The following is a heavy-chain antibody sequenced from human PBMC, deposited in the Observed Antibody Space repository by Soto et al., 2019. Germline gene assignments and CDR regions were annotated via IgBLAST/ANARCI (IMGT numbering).Heavy chain of an antibody. Sequence: EVQLVESGGGLVQPGGSLRLSCAASGFGVSNNYMSWVRQAPGKGLECVSLITSGGDTYYADSVKGRFTISRDDSKNTVELQVNFLRAEDTALYYCARDRIIGTTRYYYMDVWGKGTTVIVSS. CDR3: ARDRIIGTTRYYYMDV. V-gene: IGHV3-66*01. D-gene: IGHD1-20*01. CDR1: GFGVSNNY. J-gene: IGHJ6*03. CDR2: ITSGGDT.